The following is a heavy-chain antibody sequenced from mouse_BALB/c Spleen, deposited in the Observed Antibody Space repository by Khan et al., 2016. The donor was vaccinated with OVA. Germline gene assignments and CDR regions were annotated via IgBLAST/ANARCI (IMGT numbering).Heavy chain of an antibody. Sequence: VQLKQSGPELMKPGASVKISCMASGYSFTTYYIHWVMQSHGKSLEWIGYIDPFSGSTTYNQKFKGKATLTVDKSSSTAYIHLSNLTSEDSSVYYCTRQCYVAWFTYWGQGTLVTVSA. CDR2: IDPFSGST. D-gene: IGHD2-12*01. J-gene: IGHJ3*01. V-gene: IGHV1S135*01. CDR1: GYSFTTYY. CDR3: TRQCYVAWFTY.